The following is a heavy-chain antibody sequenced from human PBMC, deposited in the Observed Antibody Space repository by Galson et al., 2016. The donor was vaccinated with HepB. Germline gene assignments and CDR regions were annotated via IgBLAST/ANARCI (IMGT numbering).Heavy chain of an antibody. V-gene: IGHV3-23*01. CDR1: GFTFGNYV. CDR3: AKVDCGGDCKRFDY. Sequence: SLRLSCAASGFTFGNYVMSWVRQAPGKGLEWVSSITNIGGNTYYADSVKGRFTISRDHSKNTLYLQMSSLRAEDTALYYCAKVDCGGDCKRFDYWGQGTTVTVSS. J-gene: IGHJ4*03. D-gene: IGHD2-21*02. CDR2: ITNIGGNT.